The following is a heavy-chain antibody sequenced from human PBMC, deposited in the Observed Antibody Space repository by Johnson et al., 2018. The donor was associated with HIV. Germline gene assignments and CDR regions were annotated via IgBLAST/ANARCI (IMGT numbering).Heavy chain of an antibody. Sequence: VQLVESGGGLVQPGGSLRLSCAASGFTFSSYWMTWVRQAPGKGLEWVANIKQDGSEKNYLDSVKGRFTISRDNAKNALFLHMNSLRAEDTALYYCTRARYSSSWYNGDAFDIWGQGTMVTVSS. CDR1: GFTFSSYW. D-gene: IGHD6-13*01. V-gene: IGHV3-7*03. J-gene: IGHJ3*02. CDR2: IKQDGSEK. CDR3: TRARYSSSWYNGDAFDI.